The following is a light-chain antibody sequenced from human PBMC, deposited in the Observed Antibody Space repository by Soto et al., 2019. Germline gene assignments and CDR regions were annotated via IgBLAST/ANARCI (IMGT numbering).Light chain of an antibody. CDR2: GAS. Sequence: ELVMTQAPATLSVSPEERGTLSCRASQSVTDNLAWYQHRPGQAPRLLIYGASTRATGIPARFSGGGSGTEFTLTISSLQPEDFATYYCQQANSFPLTFGQGTRLEIK. CDR1: QSVTDN. CDR3: QQANSFPLT. V-gene: IGKV3D-15*01. J-gene: IGKJ5*01.